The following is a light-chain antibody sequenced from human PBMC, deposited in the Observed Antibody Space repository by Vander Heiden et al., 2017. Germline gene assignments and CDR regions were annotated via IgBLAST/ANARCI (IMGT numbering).Light chain of an antibody. V-gene: IGKV1-39*01. J-gene: IGKJ2*01. CDR1: QSISSY. CDR3: QQSDSTPYT. Sequence: DIQMTQSPSSLSASVGDGVTITCRASQSISSYLNWYQQKPGKAPKLLIYAASSLQSGVPSRFSPSGSGTDFTLTISSLQPEDFATYYCQQSDSTPYTFGQGTKLEIK. CDR2: AAS.